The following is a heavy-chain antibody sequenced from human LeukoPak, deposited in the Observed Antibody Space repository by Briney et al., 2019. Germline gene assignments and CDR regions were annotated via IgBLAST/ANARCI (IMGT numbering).Heavy chain of an antibody. CDR2: IYYSAST. CDR3: ASSTNSCYVSFYLL. J-gene: IGHJ4*02. D-gene: IGHD2-2*01. CDR1: GGSKTITIPF. V-gene: IGHV4-39*07. Sequence: ETVSHLRTVSGGSKTITIPFWGWIRQPPGKGLEWIGCIYYSASTYYNPSLKGKVTISVDRSKNQLSLKLSSVTATDTAVYYCASSTNSCYVSFYLLGGRGTLV.